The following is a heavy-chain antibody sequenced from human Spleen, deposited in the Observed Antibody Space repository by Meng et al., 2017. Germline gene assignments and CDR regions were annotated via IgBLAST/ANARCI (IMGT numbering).Heavy chain of an antibody. CDR1: GYPLHAHY. J-gene: IGHJ4*02. CDR3: ARDEDISAAGKLFGDY. D-gene: IGHD6-25*01. V-gene: IGHV1-2*06. Sequence: QVQLVPSGADVKKPGASVKVACKASGYPLHAHYLPWVRQAPGQGFQWLGRINPSSGITNYAQIFQGRVTVTWDTSIATAYLELSGLRSDDTAMYYCARDEDISAAGKLFGDYWGQGTLVTVSS. CDR2: INPSSGIT.